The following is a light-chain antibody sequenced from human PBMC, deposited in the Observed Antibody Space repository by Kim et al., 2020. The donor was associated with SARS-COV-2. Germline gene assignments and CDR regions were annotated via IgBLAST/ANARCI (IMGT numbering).Light chain of an antibody. CDR3: QHSYTTPLT. Sequence: SASVGDRVTITCRASQSINTYLHWYQQKPGKAPKLLIYTSSNLQSGVPSRFSGSASGTDFTLTISSLQPEDFATYYCQHSYTTPLTFGGGTKLEIK. V-gene: IGKV1-39*01. CDR1: QSINTY. CDR2: TSS. J-gene: IGKJ4*01.